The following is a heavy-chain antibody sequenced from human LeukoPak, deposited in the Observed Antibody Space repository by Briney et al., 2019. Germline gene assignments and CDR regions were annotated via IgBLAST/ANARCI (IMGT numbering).Heavy chain of an antibody. CDR3: AKDFSIFGEPYGMDV. D-gene: IGHD3-3*01. J-gene: IGHJ6*02. Sequence: GRSLRLSCAASGFTFSSYGRHWVRQPPARGLEWVAVISYDGSNKYYADSVKGRFTISRDNSKNTLYLQMNSLRAEDTAVYYCAKDFSIFGEPYGMDVWGQGTAVTVP. CDR2: ISYDGSNK. CDR1: GFTFSSYG. V-gene: IGHV3-30*18.